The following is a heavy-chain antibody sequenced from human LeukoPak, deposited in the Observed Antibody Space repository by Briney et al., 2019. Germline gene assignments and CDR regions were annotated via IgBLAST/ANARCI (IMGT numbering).Heavy chain of an antibody. CDR1: GFTFGSHA. CDR2: ISSNGGST. V-gene: IGHV3-64*01. CDR3: ARTKFYYSGSGPLYF. Sequence: PGGSLRLSCAASGFTFGSHAIHWVRQAPGKGLEYVSAISSNGGSTYYANSVKGRFTISRDNYKNTLYLQMCSLRAEDMAVYYCARTKFYYSGSGPLYFWGQETLVTVSS. D-gene: IGHD3-10*01. J-gene: IGHJ4*02.